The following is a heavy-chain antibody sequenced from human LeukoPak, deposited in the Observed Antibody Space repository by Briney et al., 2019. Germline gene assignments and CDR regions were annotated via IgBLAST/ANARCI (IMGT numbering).Heavy chain of an antibody. J-gene: IGHJ4*02. CDR2: ISSNGGST. V-gene: IGHV3-64*01. Sequence: GGSLRLSCAASGFTFSDYYMSWVRQAPGKGLEYVSAISSNGGSTYYANSVKGRFTISRDNSKNTLYLQMGSLRAEDMAVYYCARAVDFWSGYDYWGQGTLVTVSS. CDR1: GFTFSDYY. CDR3: ARAVDFWSGYDY. D-gene: IGHD3-3*01.